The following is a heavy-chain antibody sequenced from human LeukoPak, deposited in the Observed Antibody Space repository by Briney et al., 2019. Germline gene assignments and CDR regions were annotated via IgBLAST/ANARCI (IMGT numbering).Heavy chain of an antibody. V-gene: IGHV3-7*01. Sequence: GTPSLSCAASGFTSSSFTMTSVPQAPRKGLESVSNIKQEGSEKYYVDSVKGRLTISRDNAKNSLYLQMNSLRAEDTAVYYCARDVHDCGGNPLPSFEYWGQGTLVTVSS. CDR1: GFTSSSFT. J-gene: IGHJ4*02. CDR2: IKQEGSEK. CDR3: ARDVHDCGGNPLPSFEY. D-gene: IGHD4-23*01.